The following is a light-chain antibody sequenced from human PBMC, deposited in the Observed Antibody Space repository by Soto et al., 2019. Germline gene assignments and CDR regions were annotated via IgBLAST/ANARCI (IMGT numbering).Light chain of an antibody. CDR1: QSIGSH. CDR2: ATS. Sequence: EIVLTQSPGTLSLSPGERVTLSCRASQSIGSHLAWYQQIPGQSPRLIMYATSVRATGVPARFSGSGSETEFTLTISSLQSEDFAVYYCQQYQDWPPITFGQGTKLEIK. V-gene: IGKV3-15*01. J-gene: IGKJ2*01. CDR3: QQYQDWPPIT.